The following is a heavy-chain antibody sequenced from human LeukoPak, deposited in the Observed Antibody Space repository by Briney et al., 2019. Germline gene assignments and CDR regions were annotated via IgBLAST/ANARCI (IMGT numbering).Heavy chain of an antibody. J-gene: IGHJ4*02. CDR2: IYYSGST. Sequence: SETLSLTCTVSGGSISSSSYYWSWIRQPPGKGLEWIGSIYYSGSTYYNPSLKSRVTISVDTSKNQFSLKLSSVTAADTAVYYCARHVLNAIGVIYDSSGYYLYYFDYWGQGTLVTVSS. V-gene: IGHV4-39*01. CDR1: GGSISSSSYY. CDR3: ARHVLNAIGVIYDSSGYYLYYFDY. D-gene: IGHD3-22*01.